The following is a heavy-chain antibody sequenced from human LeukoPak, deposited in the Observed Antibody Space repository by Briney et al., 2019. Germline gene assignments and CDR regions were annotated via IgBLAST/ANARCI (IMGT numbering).Heavy chain of an antibody. CDR2: IYTSGST. CDR3: ARFSSIAAAFDY. V-gene: IGHV4-61*02. Sequence: PSETLSLTCTVSGGSISSGSYYWSWIRQPAGKGLEWIGRIYTSGSTNYNPSLKSQVTISVDTSKNQFSLKLSSVTAADTAVYYCARFSSIAAAFDYWGLGTLVTVSS. J-gene: IGHJ4*02. CDR1: GGSISSGSYY. D-gene: IGHD6-13*01.